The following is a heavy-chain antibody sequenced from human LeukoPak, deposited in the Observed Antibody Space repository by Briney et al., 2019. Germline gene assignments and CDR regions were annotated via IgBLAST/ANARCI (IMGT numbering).Heavy chain of an antibody. Sequence: PGGSLRLSCAASGFTSSSYSMNWVRQAPGKGLEWVSSISSSSSYTYYADSVKGRFTISRDNAKNSLYLQMNSLRAEDTAVYYCARETYDSSGYYYVNAFDIWGQGTMVTVSS. CDR1: GFTSSSYS. D-gene: IGHD3-22*01. CDR2: ISSSSSYT. V-gene: IGHV3-21*01. J-gene: IGHJ3*02. CDR3: ARETYDSSGYYYVNAFDI.